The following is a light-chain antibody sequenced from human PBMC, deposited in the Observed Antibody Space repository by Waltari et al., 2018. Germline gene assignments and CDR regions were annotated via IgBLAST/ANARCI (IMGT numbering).Light chain of an antibody. Sequence: QSALTQPRSVSGSPEQSVTISCNGPRSDVGGYNYFSWYQQHPGKAPKLVIFDVNKRPSGVPDRFSGSKSGNTAYLTIFGLQAEDEADYYCCSYAGSYTLYVFGTGTKVTVL. CDR2: DVN. J-gene: IGLJ1*01. CDR3: CSYAGSYTLYV. V-gene: IGLV2-11*01. CDR1: RSDVGGYNY.